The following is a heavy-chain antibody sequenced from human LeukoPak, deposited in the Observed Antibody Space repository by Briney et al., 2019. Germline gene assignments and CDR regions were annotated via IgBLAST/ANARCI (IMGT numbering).Heavy chain of an antibody. CDR2: ITVYNGNT. D-gene: IGHD3-22*01. J-gene: IGHJ5*02. CDR1: GYTFIIYG. Sequence: GASVKASSKASGYTFIIYGISWVRQAPGQGREWLGWITVYNGNTKYAQKFQGRVTMTTDTSTSTAYMELRSLRSGDTAVYYCARHDSGYSNWFDPWGQGTLVTVSS. CDR3: ARHDSGYSNWFDP. V-gene: IGHV1-18*01.